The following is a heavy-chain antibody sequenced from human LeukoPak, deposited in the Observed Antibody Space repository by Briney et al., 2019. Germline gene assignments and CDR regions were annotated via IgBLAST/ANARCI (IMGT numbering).Heavy chain of an antibody. CDR1: GFTFSSYA. CDR2: IGDSGVST. CDR3: AKGRGLVSPDH. D-gene: IGHD3/OR15-3a*01. Sequence: GGSLRLSCAASGFTFSSYAMTWVRQAPGKGLEWVSAIGDSGVSTYYADSVKGRFTISRDNSKNTLYLQMNSLRAEDTAVYYCAKGRGLVSPDHWGQGTLVTVSS. V-gene: IGHV3-23*01. J-gene: IGHJ4*02.